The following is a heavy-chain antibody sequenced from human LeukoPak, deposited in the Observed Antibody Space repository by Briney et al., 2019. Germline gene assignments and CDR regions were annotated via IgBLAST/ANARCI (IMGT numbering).Heavy chain of an antibody. V-gene: IGHV4-59*08. CDR1: GDSINSYY. Sequence: SSETLSLTCTVSGDSINSYYWSWIRQPPGKGLEWIGDIYYSGRTNYNPSLKSRVTVSVDTSKNQFSLKLSSVTAADTAVYYCARHGVEMATIIHFDYWGQGTLVTVSS. CDR2: IYYSGRT. D-gene: IGHD5-24*01. CDR3: ARHGVEMATIIHFDY. J-gene: IGHJ4*02.